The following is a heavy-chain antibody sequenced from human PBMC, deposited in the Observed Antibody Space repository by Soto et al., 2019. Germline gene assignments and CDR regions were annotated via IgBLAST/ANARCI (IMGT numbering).Heavy chain of an antibody. CDR3: ASGITGTKRDDAFDI. CDR2: ISAYNGNT. J-gene: IGHJ3*02. V-gene: IGHV1-18*04. CDR1: GYTFTSYG. D-gene: IGHD1-7*01. Sequence: ASVKVSCKASGYTFTSYGISWVRQAPGQGLEWMGWISAYNGNTNYAQKLQGRVTMTTDTSTSTAYMELRSLRSDDTAVYYCASGITGTKRDDAFDIWGQGTMVTVSS.